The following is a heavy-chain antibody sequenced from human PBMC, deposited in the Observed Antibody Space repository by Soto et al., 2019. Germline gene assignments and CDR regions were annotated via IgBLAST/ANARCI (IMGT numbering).Heavy chain of an antibody. CDR3: ARQGQIITMVRGVTGNVVYSNWFDP. Sequence: PSETLSLTCSVSGGSISSKSYSWGWIRQPPGKGLEWIGTFYYSENTYYNPSLKSRVTISVDTSKNQFSLKLSSVTAADTAVYYCARQGQIITMVRGVTGNVVYSNWFDPWGQGTLVTVSS. D-gene: IGHD3-10*01. CDR1: GGSISSKSYS. J-gene: IGHJ5*02. CDR2: FYYSENT. V-gene: IGHV4-39*01.